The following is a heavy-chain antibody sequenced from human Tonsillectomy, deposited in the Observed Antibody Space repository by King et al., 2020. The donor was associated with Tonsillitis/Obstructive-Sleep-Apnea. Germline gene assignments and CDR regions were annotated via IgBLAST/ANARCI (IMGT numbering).Heavy chain of an antibody. D-gene: IGHD2/OR15-2a*01. CDR3: ASQYSTSTHY. Sequence: VQLVESGGGLVQPGGSLRLSCAASGVTFSRYWMGWVRQAPGKGLEWVANIKEDGSEKHYVDSVEGRFTISRDNAKNSLHLQMNSLRAEDTAVYYCASQYSTSTHYWGQGPLVTVSS. V-gene: IGHV3-7*02. CDR2: IKEDGSEK. J-gene: IGHJ4*02. CDR1: GVTFSRYW.